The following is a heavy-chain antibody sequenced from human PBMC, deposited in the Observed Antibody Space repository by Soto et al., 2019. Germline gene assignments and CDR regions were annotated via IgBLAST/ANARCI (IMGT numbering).Heavy chain of an antibody. J-gene: IGHJ4*02. D-gene: IGHD6-19*01. Sequence: HAPGKGLEWISSISSLSSVMHYIDSVKGRFTISKDNARNSVFLQMNSLRVEDTAVYYCARGPAVAGPADYWGRGTLVTVSS. CDR3: ARGPAVAGPADY. V-gene: IGHV3-21*01. CDR2: ISSLSSVM.